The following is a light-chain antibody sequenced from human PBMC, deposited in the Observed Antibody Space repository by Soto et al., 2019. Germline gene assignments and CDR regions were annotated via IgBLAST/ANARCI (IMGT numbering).Light chain of an antibody. CDR3: QQYTTYSWA. CDR1: QNVFGW. V-gene: IGKV1-5*01. Sequence: DIQMTQSPSTLSASVGDRVTMTCRASQNVFGWLAWYQQKPGKAPKLLIYDASSLESGVPSRFSGSGSGTEFTLTISSLQPDDFATYYCQQYTTYSWAFGQGTKVDIK. CDR2: DAS. J-gene: IGKJ1*01.